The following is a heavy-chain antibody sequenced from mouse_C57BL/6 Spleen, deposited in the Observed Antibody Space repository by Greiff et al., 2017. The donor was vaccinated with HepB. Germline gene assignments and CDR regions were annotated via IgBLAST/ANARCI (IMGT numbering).Heavy chain of an antibody. Sequence: VQLQQSGPELVKPGASVKISCKASGYTFTDYYMNWVKQSHGKSLEWIGDINPNNGGTSYNQKFKGKATLTVDKSSSTAYMELRSLTSEDSAVYYCARGDYYGSSYPYFDYWGQGTTLTVSS. J-gene: IGHJ2*01. CDR1: GYTFTDYY. V-gene: IGHV1-26*01. CDR3: ARGDYYGSSYPYFDY. CDR2: INPNNGGT. D-gene: IGHD1-1*01.